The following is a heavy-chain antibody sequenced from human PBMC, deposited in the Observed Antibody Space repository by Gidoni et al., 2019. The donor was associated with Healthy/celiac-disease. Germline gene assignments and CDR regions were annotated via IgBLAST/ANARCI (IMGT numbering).Heavy chain of an antibody. CDR3: ARARWIAVAGGSDY. V-gene: IGHV3-7*03. CDR2: IKQDGSEK. CDR1: GFTFSSYW. J-gene: IGHJ4*02. Sequence: EVQLVESGGGLVQPGGSLRLSCAASGFTFSSYWMSWVRQAPGKGLEWGDNIKQDGSEKYYVDSVKGRFTISRDNAKNSLYLQMNSLRAEDTAVYYCARARWIAVAGGSDYWGQGTLVTVSS. D-gene: IGHD6-19*01.